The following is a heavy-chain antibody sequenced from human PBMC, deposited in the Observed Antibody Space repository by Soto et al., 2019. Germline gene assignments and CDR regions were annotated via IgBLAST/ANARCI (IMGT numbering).Heavy chain of an antibody. D-gene: IGHD2-15*01. V-gene: IGHV4-34*01. CDR3: ARQKSSTYWPT. Sequence: ETLSLTCSVYGGSFTGNYWSWIRQPPGKGLEWIGEINHRGSTNYIPSLKSRVTISIDTSKKQLSLKLNSVTAAETAVYYCARQKSSTYWPTWGQGTLVTV. J-gene: IGHJ4*02. CDR2: INHRGST. CDR1: GGSFTGNY.